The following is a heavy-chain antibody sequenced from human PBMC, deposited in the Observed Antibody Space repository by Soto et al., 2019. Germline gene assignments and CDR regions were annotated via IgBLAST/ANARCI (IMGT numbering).Heavy chain of an antibody. V-gene: IGHV4-30-4*01. CDR3: ARDLQYYDILTGSHDAFDI. D-gene: IGHD3-9*01. CDR1: GGSISSGDYY. J-gene: IGHJ3*02. Sequence: QVQLQESGPGLVKPSQTLSLTCTVSGGSISSGDYYWSWIRQPPGKGLEWIGYIYYSGSTYYNPSVKSRVTRSVDTSKNQFSLKLSSVTAADTAVYYCARDLQYYDILTGSHDAFDIWGQGTMVTVSS. CDR2: IYYSGST.